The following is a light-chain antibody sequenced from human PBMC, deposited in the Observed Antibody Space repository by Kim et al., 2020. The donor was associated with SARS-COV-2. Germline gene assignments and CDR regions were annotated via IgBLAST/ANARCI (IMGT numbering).Light chain of an antibody. CDR1: QSVSNF. J-gene: IGKJ2*01. Sequence: EIVLTQFPATLSLSPGETATLSCRASQSVSNFLAWYQQKPGQALRLLIYDASNRAPGIPARFSGSGSGTDFTLTISSLEPEDFAVYYCQQRTNWPPFTFGQGTKLEI. V-gene: IGKV3-11*01. CDR3: QQRTNWPPFT. CDR2: DAS.